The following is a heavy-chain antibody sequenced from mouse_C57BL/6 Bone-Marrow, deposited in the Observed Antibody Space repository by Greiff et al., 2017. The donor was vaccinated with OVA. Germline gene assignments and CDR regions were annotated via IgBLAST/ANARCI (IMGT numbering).Heavy chain of an antibody. J-gene: IGHJ2*01. CDR2: IDPEDGET. V-gene: IGHV14-2*01. Sequence: EVQLQQAGAELVKPGASVKLSCTASGFNIKDYYMHWVKQRTEQGLEWIGRIDPEDGETKYAPKFQGKATLTADTSSNTAYLQLSSLTSEDTAVYYCATCAFITTVAWYYFDYWGQGTTLTVSA. D-gene: IGHD1-1*01. CDR1: GFNIKDYY. CDR3: ATCAFITTVAWYYFDY.